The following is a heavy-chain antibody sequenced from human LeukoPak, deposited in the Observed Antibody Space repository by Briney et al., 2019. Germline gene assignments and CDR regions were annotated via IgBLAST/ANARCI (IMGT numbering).Heavy chain of an antibody. CDR1: GFTFSSYG. CDR3: AREVDCSGGRCYRGEFDY. V-gene: IGHV3-33*01. J-gene: IGHJ4*02. D-gene: IGHD2-15*01. Sequence: GGSLRLSCAASGFTFSSYGMHWVRQAPGKGLEWVAVIWYDGSNEYYADSVKGRFTISRDNSKNTLYVRMKSLRAEDTAVYYCAREVDCSGGRCYRGEFDYWGQGTLVTVSS. CDR2: IWYDGSNE.